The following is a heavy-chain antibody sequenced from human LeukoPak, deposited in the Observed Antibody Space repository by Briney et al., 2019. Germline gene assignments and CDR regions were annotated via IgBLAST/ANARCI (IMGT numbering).Heavy chain of an antibody. J-gene: IGHJ3*02. CDR2: IYYSGRT. D-gene: IGHD3-22*01. CDR3: ARVGYDSSGYYSTGAFDI. CDR1: GYSISCGYY. V-gene: IGHV4-38-2*02. Sequence: PSETLSLTCTVSGYSISCGYYWGWIRQPPGKGLEWIGGIYYSGRTYYNPSLKSRVTISVDTSKNQFSLKLSSVIAADTAVYYCARVGYDSSGYYSTGAFDIWGQGTMVTVSS.